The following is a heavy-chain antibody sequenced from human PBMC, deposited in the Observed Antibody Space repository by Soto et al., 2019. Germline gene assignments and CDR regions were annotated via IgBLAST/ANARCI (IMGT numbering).Heavy chain of an antibody. CDR1: GYTFTSDG. J-gene: IGHJ4*02. Sequence: QVQLVQSGPEVKMPGASVNVSCKASGYTFTSDGINWGRQAPGPGLEWMGRVSTYNGNTKYAQKFQGRVTMTTDTSTTTVYMHLRSLRSDDTAVYYCARERGLTASTLFGYWGQGTVVTVS. CDR2: VSTYNGNT. CDR3: ARERGLTASTLFGY. D-gene: IGHD3-10*02. V-gene: IGHV1-18*01.